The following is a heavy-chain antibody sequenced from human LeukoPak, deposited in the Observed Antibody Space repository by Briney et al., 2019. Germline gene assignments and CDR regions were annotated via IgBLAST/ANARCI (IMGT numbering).Heavy chain of an antibody. V-gene: IGHV4-4*02. CDR1: GGSISSNNW. Sequence: PSETLSLTCAVSGGSISSNNWWRWVRQPPGKGLEWIGEIYQSGGTKYNPSLKSRVTILVDKSKNQFSLELNSVTAADTAVYYCSRVLQHFDLWGQGTLVTVSS. CDR2: IYQSGGT. CDR3: SRVLQHFDL. J-gene: IGHJ4*02. D-gene: IGHD2-15*01.